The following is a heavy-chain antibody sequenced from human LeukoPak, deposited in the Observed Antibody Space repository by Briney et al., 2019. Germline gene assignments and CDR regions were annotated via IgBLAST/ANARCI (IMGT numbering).Heavy chain of an antibody. CDR3: ARDPTYYDFWSDDY. CDR1: GGTFSSYA. Sequence: SVKVSCKASGGTFSSYAISWVRQAPGQGLEWMGGIIPIFGTANYAQKFQGRVTITADKSTSTAYMELSSLRSGDTAVYYCARDPTYYDFWSDDYWGQGTLVTVSS. D-gene: IGHD3-3*01. J-gene: IGHJ4*02. CDR2: IIPIFGTA. V-gene: IGHV1-69*06.